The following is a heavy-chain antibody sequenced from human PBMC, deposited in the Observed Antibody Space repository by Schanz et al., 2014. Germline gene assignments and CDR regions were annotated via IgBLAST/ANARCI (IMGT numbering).Heavy chain of an antibody. CDR1: GFTFSSYA. J-gene: IGHJ4*02. CDR3: AREDCSATSCYFRY. Sequence: EVQLLESGGGLVQPGGSLRLSCVASGFTFSSYAMSWVRQTPGKGLEWVSTLSGSGAGTFYADSVKGRFTISRDNSENTLYLQMNSLRAEDTAVYYCAREDCSATSCYFRYWGQGTLVTVSS. V-gene: IGHV3-23*01. CDR2: LSGSGAGT. D-gene: IGHD2-21*01.